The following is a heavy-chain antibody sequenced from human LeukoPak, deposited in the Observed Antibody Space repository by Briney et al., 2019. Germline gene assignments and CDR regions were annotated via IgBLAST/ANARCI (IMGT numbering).Heavy chain of an antibody. CDR1: GGSISSGSYY. D-gene: IGHD3-9*01. CDR3: ARLDWFRLGWFDP. V-gene: IGHV4-61*02. Sequence: PSQTLSLTCTVSGGSISSGSYYWSWIRQPAGKGLEWIGRIYTSGSTNYNPSLKSRVTISVDTSKNQFSLKLSSVTAADTAVYYCARLDWFRLGWFDPWGQGTLVTVSS. CDR2: IYTSGST. J-gene: IGHJ5*02.